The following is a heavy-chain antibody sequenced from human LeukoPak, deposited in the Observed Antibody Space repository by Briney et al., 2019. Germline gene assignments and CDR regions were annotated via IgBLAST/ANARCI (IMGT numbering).Heavy chain of an antibody. J-gene: IGHJ4*02. CDR3: ANALPRTIYYFDY. CDR2: ITGSGDST. CDR1: GFTVSNNY. D-gene: IGHD1/OR15-1a*01. Sequence: TGGSLRLSCAASGFTVSNNYMTWIRQAPGKGLEWVSVITGSGDSTYYADSVKGRFTISRDNSKNTLYLQMNSLRAEDTALYYCANALPRTIYYFDYWGQGTLVTVSS. V-gene: IGHV3-23*01.